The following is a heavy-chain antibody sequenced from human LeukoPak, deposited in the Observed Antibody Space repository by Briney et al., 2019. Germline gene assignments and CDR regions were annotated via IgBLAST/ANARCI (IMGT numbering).Heavy chain of an antibody. CDR1: GYTLTELS. CDR3: ATGYSSSSPYTFDY. J-gene: IGHJ4*02. CDR2: FDPEDGET. Sequence: ASVKVSCKVSGYTLTELSMHWVRQAPGKGLEWMGGFDPEDGETIYAQKFQGRVTMTEDTSTDTAYVELSSLRSEDTAVYYCATGYSSSSPYTFDYWGQGTLVTVSS. V-gene: IGHV1-24*01. D-gene: IGHD6-6*01.